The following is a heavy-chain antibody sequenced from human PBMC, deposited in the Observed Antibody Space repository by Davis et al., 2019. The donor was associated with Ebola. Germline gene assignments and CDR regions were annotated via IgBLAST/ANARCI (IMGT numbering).Heavy chain of an antibody. J-gene: IGHJ6*02. CDR2: ISAYNGNT. Sequence: ASVKVSCKASGYTFTSYGISWVRQAPGQGLEWMGWISAYNGNTNYAQKLQGRVTMTTDTSTSTAYMELRSLRSDDTAVYYCAASYCSSTSCFPGGYYGMDVWGQGTTVTVSS. V-gene: IGHV1-18*01. CDR1: GYTFTSYG. D-gene: IGHD2-2*01. CDR3: AASYCSSTSCFPGGYYGMDV.